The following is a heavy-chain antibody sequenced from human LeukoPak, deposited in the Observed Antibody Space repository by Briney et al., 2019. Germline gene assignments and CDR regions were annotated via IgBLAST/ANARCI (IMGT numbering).Heavy chain of an antibody. CDR2: IYHSGST. CDR1: GGSISSSNW. D-gene: IGHD3-10*01. V-gene: IGHV4-4*02. Sequence: SETLSLTCAVSGGSISSSNWWSWVRQPPGKGLEWIGEIYHSGSTNYNPSLKSRVTISVDKSKNQFSLKLSSVTAADTAVYYCARVICYYGSGSYPNYYYYYMDVWGKGTTVTVSS. J-gene: IGHJ6*03. CDR3: ARVICYYGSGSYPNYYYYYMDV.